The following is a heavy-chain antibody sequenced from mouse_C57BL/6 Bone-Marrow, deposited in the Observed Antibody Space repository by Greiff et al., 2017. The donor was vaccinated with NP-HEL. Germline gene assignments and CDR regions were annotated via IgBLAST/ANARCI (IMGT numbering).Heavy chain of an antibody. CDR2: INPSSGYT. J-gene: IGHJ2*01. V-gene: IGHV1-7*01. Sequence: QVHVKQSGAELAKPGASVKLSCKASGYTFTSYWMHWVKQRPGQGLEWIGYINPSSGYTKYNQKFKDKATLTADKSSSTAYMQLSSLTYEDSAVYYCAREVVVPYFDYWGQGTTLTVSS. CDR3: AREVVVPYFDY. D-gene: IGHD1-3*01. CDR1: GYTFTSYW.